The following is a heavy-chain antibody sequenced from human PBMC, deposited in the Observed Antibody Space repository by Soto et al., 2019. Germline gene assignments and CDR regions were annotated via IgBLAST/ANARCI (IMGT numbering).Heavy chain of an antibody. V-gene: IGHV3-7*01. Sequence: EVQLVESGGGLVQPGGSLRLSCAASGFTFSSYWMNWVRQAPGKGLEWVANIKQDGSEKNYVDSVKGRFTICRDNARNSLSLQMTSLRAEDTAVYYCARDRAMDEYWGQGTLVTVSS. CDR1: GFTFSSYW. CDR3: ARDRAMDEY. J-gene: IGHJ4*02. CDR2: IKQDGSEK.